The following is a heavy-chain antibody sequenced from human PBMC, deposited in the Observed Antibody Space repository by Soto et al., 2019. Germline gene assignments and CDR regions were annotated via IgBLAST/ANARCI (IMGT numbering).Heavy chain of an antibody. V-gene: IGHV1-8*01. D-gene: IGHD3-9*01. CDR1: GYTFTSYY. CDR3: ARDLEILTGFYNWAFDF. CDR2: MNPNSGNT. J-gene: IGHJ4*02. Sequence: GASVKVSCKASGYTFTSYYINWVLQATGQGLEWMGWMNPNSGNTGYAQKFQGRVTMTRNTSISTAYMELSSLRAEDTAIYYCARDLEILTGFYNWAFDFWGQGTLVTVSS.